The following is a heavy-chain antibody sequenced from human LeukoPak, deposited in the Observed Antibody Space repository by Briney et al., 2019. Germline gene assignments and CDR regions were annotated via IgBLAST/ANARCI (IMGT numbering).Heavy chain of an antibody. Sequence: GRSLRLSCAASGFTFDDYAMHWVRQAPGKGLEWVSGISWNSGSIGYADSVKGRFTISRDSAKNSLYLQMNSLRAEDMALYYCAKGNRQWLNLNWFDPWGQGTLVTVSS. CDR2: ISWNSGSI. V-gene: IGHV3-9*03. D-gene: IGHD6-19*01. CDR3: AKGNRQWLNLNWFDP. CDR1: GFTFDDYA. J-gene: IGHJ5*02.